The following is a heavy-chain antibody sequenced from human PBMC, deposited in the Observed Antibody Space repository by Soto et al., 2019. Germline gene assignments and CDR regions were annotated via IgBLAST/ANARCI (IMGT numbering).Heavy chain of an antibody. J-gene: IGHJ5*02. CDR3: ARVVGALGHWFDP. CDR2: FDPEDGET. CDR1: GYTLTELS. V-gene: IGHV1-24*01. D-gene: IGHD1-26*01. Sequence: ASVKVSCKVSGYTLTELSMHWVRQAPGKGLEWMGGFDPEDGETIYAQKSQGRVTMTEDTSTNTAYMELSSLRSEDTAVYYCARVVGALGHWFDPWGQGTLVTVSS.